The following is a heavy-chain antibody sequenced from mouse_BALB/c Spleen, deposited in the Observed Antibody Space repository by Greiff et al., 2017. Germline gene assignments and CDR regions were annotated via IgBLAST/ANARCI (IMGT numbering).Heavy chain of an antibody. CDR1: GFSLTSYG. V-gene: IGHV2-9*02. CDR2: IWAGGST. D-gene: IGHD1-1*01. J-gene: IGHJ2*01. CDR3: ARGPITTVVEIDY. Sequence: QVQLKESGPGLVAPSQSLSITCTVSGFSLTSYGVHWVRQPPGKGLEWLGVIWAGGSTNYNSALMSRLSISKDNSKSQVFLKMNSLQTDDTAMYYCARGPITTVVEIDYWGQGTTLTVSS.